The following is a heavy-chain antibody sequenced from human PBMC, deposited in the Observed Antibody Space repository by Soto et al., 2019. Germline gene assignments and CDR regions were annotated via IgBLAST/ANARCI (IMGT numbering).Heavy chain of an antibody. J-gene: IGHJ4*02. CDR1: GGSISSYY. Sequence: SETLSLTCTVAGGSISSYYWSWIRQPPGKGLEWIGYIYYSGSTNYNPSLKSRVTISVDTSKNQFSLKLSSVTAADTAVYYCAKSMVRGVINEYYFDYWGQGTLVTVSS. CDR3: AKSMVRGVINEYYFDY. V-gene: IGHV4-59*12. CDR2: IYYSGST. D-gene: IGHD3-10*01.